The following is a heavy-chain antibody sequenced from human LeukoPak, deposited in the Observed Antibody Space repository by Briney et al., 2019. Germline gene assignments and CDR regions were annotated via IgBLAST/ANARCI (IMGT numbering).Heavy chain of an antibody. D-gene: IGHD4-23*01. CDR1: GFTFSSYG. Sequence: GGSLRLSCAASGFTFSSYGMHWVRQVPGKGLEWVAVISYDGSNKYYADSVKGRFTISRDNSKNTLYLQMNSLRAEDTAVYYCASERWSHFDYWGQGTLVTVSS. CDR3: ASERWSHFDY. J-gene: IGHJ4*02. CDR2: ISYDGSNK. V-gene: IGHV3-30*03.